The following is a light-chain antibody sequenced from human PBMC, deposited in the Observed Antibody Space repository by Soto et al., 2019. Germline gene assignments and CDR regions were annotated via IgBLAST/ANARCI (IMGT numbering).Light chain of an antibody. CDR3: QQFGSSSWT. CDR2: GAS. J-gene: IGKJ1*01. CDR1: QSVSSSY. Sequence: SLVTQSPGTLSLSPGGKATLSCRASQSVSSSYLAWYQQKPGQAPRLLIYGASSRATGIPDRFSGSGSGTDFTLTVSRLEPEDFAVYYCQQFGSSSWTFGQGTKV. V-gene: IGKV3-20*01.